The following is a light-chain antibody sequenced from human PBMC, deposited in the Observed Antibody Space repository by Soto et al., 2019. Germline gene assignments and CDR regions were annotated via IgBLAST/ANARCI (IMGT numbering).Light chain of an antibody. CDR3: SSFTSTHTGV. V-gene: IGLV2-14*01. CDR1: SSDVGGYNY. Sequence: QYALTQPASVSGSPGQSITISCTGNSSDVGGYNYVSWYQQYPGKAPKLMIYEVSNRPSGVYNRFAGSKSGNTASLTISGLQAEDAADYYCSSFTSTHTGVFGGGTKLTVL. J-gene: IGLJ3*02. CDR2: EVS.